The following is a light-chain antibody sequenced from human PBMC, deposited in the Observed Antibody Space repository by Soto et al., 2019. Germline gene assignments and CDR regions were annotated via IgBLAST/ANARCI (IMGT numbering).Light chain of an antibody. J-gene: IGKJ1*01. V-gene: IGKV4-1*01. CDR3: LQHYGNPQT. CDR2: WAS. CDR1: QSLLYNSNKKNY. Sequence: DIVMTESPDSLAVSLGERATINCKSSQSLLYNSNKKNYLAWYQQKPGQPPKLLAYWASTRASGVPDRFSGSGSGTDLTLTTSTLHAQDVAVYYRLQHYGNPQTFGQGTK.